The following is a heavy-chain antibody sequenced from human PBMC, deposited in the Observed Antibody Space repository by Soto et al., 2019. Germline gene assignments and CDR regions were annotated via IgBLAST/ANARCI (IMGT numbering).Heavy chain of an antibody. CDR1: GGTFSSYA. Sequence: QVQLVQSGAEVTKPGSSVKVSCKASGGTFSSYAISWVRQAPGQGLEWMGGIIPIFGTANYAQKFQGRVTITSDESKSTAYLEMSSLRSEDTAVYYCPRGAPPNPSTAVATDYYYGMDVWGQGTTVTVSS. D-gene: IGHD6-19*01. CDR2: IIPIFGTA. CDR3: PRGAPPNPSTAVATDYYYGMDV. V-gene: IGHV1-69*01. J-gene: IGHJ6*02.